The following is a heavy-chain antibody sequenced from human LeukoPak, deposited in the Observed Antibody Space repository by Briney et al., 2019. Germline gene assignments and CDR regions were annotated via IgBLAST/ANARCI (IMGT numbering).Heavy chain of an antibody. CDR2: ISDDGSNK. J-gene: IGHJ4*02. V-gene: IGHV3-30*03. Sequence: GGSLRLSCAASGFTFSNYAMHWVRQAPGKGLEWVAVISDDGSNKYYGDSVKGRFTISRDNSKNTVYLQMNSLRAEDTAVYYCARGPRPKSYFDSWGQGTLVTVSS. CDR1: GFTFSNYA. CDR3: ARGPRPKSYFDS.